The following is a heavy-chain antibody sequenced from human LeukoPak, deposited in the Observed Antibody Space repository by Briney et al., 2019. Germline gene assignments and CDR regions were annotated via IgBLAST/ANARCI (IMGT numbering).Heavy chain of an antibody. V-gene: IGHV3-30*03. Sequence: QPGRSLRLSCAASGFTFSSYGMHWVRQAPGKGLEWVAVISYDGSNKYYADSVKGRFTISRDNAKNSLFLQMNSLRAEDTAVYYCARDKGSNGYYGMDVWGKGTTVTVSS. J-gene: IGHJ6*04. CDR1: GFTFSSYG. CDR2: ISYDGSNK. CDR3: ARDKGSNGYYGMDV. D-gene: IGHD2-8*01.